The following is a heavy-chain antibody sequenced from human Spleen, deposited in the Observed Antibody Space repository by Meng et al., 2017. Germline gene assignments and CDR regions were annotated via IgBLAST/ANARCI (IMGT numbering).Heavy chain of an antibody. Sequence: SAKVFCKALGGIFSNYVIGWVRQAPGQGLEWMGGINAVFGTTNYAQKFQDRVTITSDESTSTVYMELTRLTSEDTAVYFCARKAGNCISTTCYSLDYWGQGTLVTVSS. D-gene: IGHD2-2*01. CDR3: ARKAGNCISTTCYSLDY. CDR1: GGIFSNYV. V-gene: IGHV1-69*13. CDR2: INAVFGTT. J-gene: IGHJ4*02.